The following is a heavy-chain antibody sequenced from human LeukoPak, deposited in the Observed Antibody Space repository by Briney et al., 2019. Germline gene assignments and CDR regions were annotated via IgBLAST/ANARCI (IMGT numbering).Heavy chain of an antibody. CDR3: ARALLLWFGELSGSGMDV. Sequence: GGSLRLSCAASGFTFSSYGMHWVRQAPGKGLEWVAVIWYDGSNKYYADSVKGRFTISRDNSKNTLYLQMNSLRAEDTAVYYCARALLLWFGELSGSGMDVWGQGTMVTVSS. D-gene: IGHD3-10*01. CDR2: IWYDGSNK. V-gene: IGHV3-33*01. J-gene: IGHJ6*02. CDR1: GFTFSSYG.